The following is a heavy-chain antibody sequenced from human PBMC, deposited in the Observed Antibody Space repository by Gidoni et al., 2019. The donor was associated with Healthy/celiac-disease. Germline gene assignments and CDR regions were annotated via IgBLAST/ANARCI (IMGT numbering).Heavy chain of an antibody. Sequence: VQLQESGPGLVQPSQTLSLTCPVSGGSISSGAYYWSGIRQPPGKGLEWIGYTSYIGSTYYNPSLKSLVTISVDTSKNQFSLKLSSVTAADTAVYYCARDRIRAVYSGSWGWFDPWGQGTLVTVSS. CDR1: GGSISSGAYY. D-gene: IGHD6-13*01. CDR2: TSYIGST. V-gene: IGHV4-31*01. CDR3: ARDRIRAVYSGSWGWFDP. J-gene: IGHJ5*02.